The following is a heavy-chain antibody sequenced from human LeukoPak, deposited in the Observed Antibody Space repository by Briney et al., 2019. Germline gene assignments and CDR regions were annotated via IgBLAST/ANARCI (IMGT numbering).Heavy chain of an antibody. Sequence: GGSLRLSCAASGFTFTTYWMHWVHQAPRKGLVWVSGISTDGSDTRYADSVKGRFTISRDNAKNTLYLQMNSLTAEDTAVYYCARDFKDRGFWGQGTLVTVSS. CDR3: ARDFKDRGF. J-gene: IGHJ4*02. CDR2: ISTDGSDT. D-gene: IGHD3-10*01. V-gene: IGHV3-74*01. CDR1: GFTFTTYW.